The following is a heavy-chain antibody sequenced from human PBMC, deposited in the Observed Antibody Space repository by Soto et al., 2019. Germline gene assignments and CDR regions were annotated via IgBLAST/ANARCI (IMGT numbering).Heavy chain of an antibody. D-gene: IGHD1-7*01. Sequence: SETLSLTCTVSGGSISSYYWSWIRQPPGKGLEWIGYIYYSGSTNYNPSLKSRATISVDTSKNQFSLKLSSVNAADTAVYYCAINWNYSAFDIWGQGTMVT. CDR2: IYYSGST. V-gene: IGHV4-59*01. CDR1: GGSISSYY. CDR3: AINWNYSAFDI. J-gene: IGHJ3*02.